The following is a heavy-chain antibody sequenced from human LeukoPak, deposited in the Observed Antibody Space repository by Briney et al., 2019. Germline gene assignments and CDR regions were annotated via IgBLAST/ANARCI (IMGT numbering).Heavy chain of an antibody. J-gene: IGHJ4*02. D-gene: IGHD6-25*01. Sequence: SETLSLTCTVSGGSISSYYWSRVRQPPGKGLEWIGYIYYSGSTNYNPSLKSRVTISVDTSKNQCSLKLSSVTAADTAVYYCARRRSATQFDYWGQGTLVTVSS. CDR1: GGSISSYY. CDR3: ARRRSATQFDY. CDR2: IYYSGST. V-gene: IGHV4-59*01.